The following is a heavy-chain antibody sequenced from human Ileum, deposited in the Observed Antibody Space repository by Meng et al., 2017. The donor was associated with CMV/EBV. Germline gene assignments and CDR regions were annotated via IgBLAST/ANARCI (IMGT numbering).Heavy chain of an antibody. V-gene: IGHV4-59*01. Sequence: SISSYYWSWIRQPPGKGLEWIGYIYYSGSTNYNPSLKSRVTISVDTSKNQFSLKLSSVTAADTAVYYCARARTLYSSGWYLSGPFDYWGQGTLVTVSS. J-gene: IGHJ4*02. CDR1: SISSYY. D-gene: IGHD6-19*01. CDR2: IYYSGST. CDR3: ARARTLYSSGWYLSGPFDY.